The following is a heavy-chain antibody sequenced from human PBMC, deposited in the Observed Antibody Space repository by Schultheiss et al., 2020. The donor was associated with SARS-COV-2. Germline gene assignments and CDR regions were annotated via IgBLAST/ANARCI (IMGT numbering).Heavy chain of an antibody. J-gene: IGHJ2*01. Sequence: ASVKVSCKASGYTFTGYYMHWVRQAPGQGLEWMGWINPNSGGTNYAQKFQGRVTMTRDTSTSTVYMELSSLRSEDTAVYYCARDLAYGSGSYSGYFDLWGRGTLVTVSS. V-gene: IGHV1-2*02. D-gene: IGHD3-10*01. CDR2: INPNSGGT. CDR3: ARDLAYGSGSYSGYFDL. CDR1: GYTFTGYY.